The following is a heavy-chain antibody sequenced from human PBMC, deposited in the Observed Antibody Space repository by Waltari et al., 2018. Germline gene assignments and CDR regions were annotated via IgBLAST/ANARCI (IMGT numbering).Heavy chain of an antibody. CDR3: ARGITMVRGVITDY. CDR1: GGSISSYY. Sequence: QVQLQESGPGLVKPSETLSLTCTVSGGSISSYYWSWIRQPPGKGLEWIGYIYYSGSTNYNPSLKSRVTISVDTSKNQFSLKLSSVTAADTAVYYCARGITMVRGVITDYWGQGTLVTVSS. D-gene: IGHD3-10*01. CDR2: IYYSGST. J-gene: IGHJ4*02. V-gene: IGHV4-59*01.